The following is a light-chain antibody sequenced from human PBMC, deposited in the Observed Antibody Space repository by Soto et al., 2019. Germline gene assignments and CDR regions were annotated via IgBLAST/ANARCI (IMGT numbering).Light chain of an antibody. Sequence: EIVMTQSPATLSVSPGERATLSCRARQSVSSSFAGYQQKPGQAPRLLLYGASTRATGVPARFSGSGSGTEFTLRISSMQSEDFAVYYCKQYNNWPPWTFGQGTKVEIK. V-gene: IGKV3-15*01. J-gene: IGKJ1*01. CDR1: QSVSSS. CDR2: GAS. CDR3: KQYNNWPPWT.